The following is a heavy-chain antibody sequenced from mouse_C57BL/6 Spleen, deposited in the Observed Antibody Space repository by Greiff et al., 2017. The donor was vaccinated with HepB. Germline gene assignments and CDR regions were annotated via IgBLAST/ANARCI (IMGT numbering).Heavy chain of an antibody. D-gene: IGHD2-3*01. Sequence: QVQLKQSGAELVKPGASVKISCKASGYAFSSYWMNWVKQRPGKGLEWIGQIYPGDGDTNYNGKFKGKATLTADKSSSTAYMQLSSLTSEDSAVYFCARGDYDGYYGYWGQGTTLTVSS. CDR3: ARGDYDGYYGY. CDR2: IYPGDGDT. CDR1: GYAFSSYW. J-gene: IGHJ2*01. V-gene: IGHV1-80*01.